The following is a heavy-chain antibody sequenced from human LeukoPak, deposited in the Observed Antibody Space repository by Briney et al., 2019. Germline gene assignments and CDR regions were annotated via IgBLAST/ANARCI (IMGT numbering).Heavy chain of an antibody. CDR3: ARSLVVGATYPYH. CDR2: IRSSGSTI. V-gene: IGHV3-48*03. J-gene: IGHJ4*02. Sequence: GGSLRLSCAASGFTFSSYEMNWVRQAPGKGLEWVSYIRSSGSTIYYADSVKGRFTISRDNAKNSLYLQMNSLRAEDTAVYYCARSLVVGATYPYHWGQGTLVTVSS. CDR1: GFTFSSYE. D-gene: IGHD1-26*01.